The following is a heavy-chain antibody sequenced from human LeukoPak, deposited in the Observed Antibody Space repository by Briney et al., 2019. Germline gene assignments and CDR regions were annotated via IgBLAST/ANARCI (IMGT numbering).Heavy chain of an antibody. D-gene: IGHD3-3*01. J-gene: IGHJ6*02. CDR1: GFIFSDYG. CDR3: ARDRNFGVFTKKGLDV. CDR2: ISSSGTTI. Sequence: PGGSLRLSCIVSGFIFSDYGMSWVRQAPGKGLTWISYISSSGTTIYQRDSVKGRFTISRDNGKNSLYLQMNSLRAEDTAVCYCARDRNFGVFTKKGLDVWGQGTTVTVSS. V-gene: IGHV3-48*01.